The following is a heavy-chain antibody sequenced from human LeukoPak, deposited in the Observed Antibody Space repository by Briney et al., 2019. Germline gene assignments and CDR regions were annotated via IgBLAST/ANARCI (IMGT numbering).Heavy chain of an antibody. Sequence: GSLRLSCAASGFTFIDYDMHWVRQVIGKGPEWVSAIGIRGDTHYSGSVKGRFTISRENAESSLYLQMNSLRAEDTAVYYCARGGIQVSGIDEFDYWGQGTLVTVSS. CDR1: GFTFIDYD. D-gene: IGHD6-19*01. V-gene: IGHV3-13*01. CDR3: ARGGIQVSGIDEFDY. J-gene: IGHJ4*02. CDR2: IGIRGDT.